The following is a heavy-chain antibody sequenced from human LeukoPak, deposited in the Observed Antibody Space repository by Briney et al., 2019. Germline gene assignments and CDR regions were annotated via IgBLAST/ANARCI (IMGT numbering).Heavy chain of an antibody. V-gene: IGHV6-1*01. CDR3: ARVSGHWFDP. CDR1: GDSISSSSGT. D-gene: IGHD6-25*01. J-gene: IGHJ5*02. CDR2: TYYRSKWYN. Sequence: SQTLSLTCAISGDSISSSSGTWNWIRQSPSRGLEWLGRTYYRSKWYNDYAVSVKSRLTINPDTSKNQFSLQLNSVTPEDAAVYYCARVSGHWFDPWGQGILVIVSS.